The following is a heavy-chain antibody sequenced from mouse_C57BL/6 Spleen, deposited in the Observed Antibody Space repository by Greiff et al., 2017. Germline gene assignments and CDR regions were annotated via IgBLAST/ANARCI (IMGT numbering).Heavy chain of an antibody. D-gene: IGHD1-1*01. CDR3: ARYATVVAPYYAMDY. Sequence: EVKLMESGPELVKPGASVKISCKASGYSFTGYYMNWVKQSPEKSLEWIGELNPSTGGPTYNQKFKAKAPLTVDKSSSTAYMQLKSLTSDDSAVYYCARYATVVAPYYAMDYWGQGASVTVSS. CDR1: GYSFTGYY. J-gene: IGHJ4*01. V-gene: IGHV1-42*01. CDR2: LNPSTGGP.